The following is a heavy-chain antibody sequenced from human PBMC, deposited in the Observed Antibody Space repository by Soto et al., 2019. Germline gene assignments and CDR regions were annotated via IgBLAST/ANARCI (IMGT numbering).Heavy chain of an antibody. Sequence: QVQLVQSGAEVKKPGSSVKVSCKASGGTFNVYTIIWVRQAPGQGLEWMGRIIPMLAITNYAQRFPGRVSLTADTSTTTAYMELSSLTSEASTVYYCALSNSSGETFGIWGQGTLVTVSS. V-gene: IGHV1-69*02. D-gene: IGHD6-6*01. CDR1: GGTFNVYT. CDR3: ALSNSSGETFGI. J-gene: IGHJ3*02. CDR2: IIPMLAIT.